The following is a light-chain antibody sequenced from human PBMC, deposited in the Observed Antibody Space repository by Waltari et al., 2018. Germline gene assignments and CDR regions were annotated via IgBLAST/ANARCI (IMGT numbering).Light chain of an antibody. CDR1: YLGTIS. CDR2: QDS. Sequence: SYELTQPPSVSVSPGQTATLTCSGDYLGTISCSFYQQKPGQSPVLMLYQDSRRPSGIPERFSGSNSGNTATLTISGTQAVDEADYYCQAWDSSTQVVFGGGTKLTVL. J-gene: IGLJ3*02. CDR3: QAWDSSTQVV. V-gene: IGLV3-1*01.